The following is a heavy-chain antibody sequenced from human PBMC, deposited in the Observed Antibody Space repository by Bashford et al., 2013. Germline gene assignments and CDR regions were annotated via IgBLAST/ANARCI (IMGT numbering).Heavy chain of an antibody. Sequence: WVRQMPGRGLEWVAIIYPADSTLKYSPSFNGLVTISVDKSLNTAFLQWSRLEASDSAMYYCVRRSGDGHFDFWGQGTLVTVSS. D-gene: IGHD7-27*01. V-gene: IGHV5-51*01. J-gene: IGHJ4*02. CDR3: VRRSGDGHFDF. CDR2: IYPADSTL.